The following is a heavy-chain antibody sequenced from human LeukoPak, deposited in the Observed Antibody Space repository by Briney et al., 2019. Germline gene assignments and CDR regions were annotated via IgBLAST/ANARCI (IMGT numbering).Heavy chain of an antibody. V-gene: IGHV1-18*01. CDR3: ARDLGLRRFDGYSSGWYVIY. CDR1: GYTFTSYG. J-gene: IGHJ4*02. D-gene: IGHD6-19*01. CDR2: ISAYNGNT. Sequence: ASVTVSCKASGYTFTSYGISWVRQAPGQGLEWMGWISAYNGNTNYAQKLQGRVTMTTDTSTSTAYMELRSLRSDDTAVYYCARDLGLRRFDGYSSGWYVIYWGQGTLVTVSS.